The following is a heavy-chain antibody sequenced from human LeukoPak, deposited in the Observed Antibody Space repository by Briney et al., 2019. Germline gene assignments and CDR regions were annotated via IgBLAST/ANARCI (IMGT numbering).Heavy chain of an antibody. CDR3: ARDYYDSSGYPDY. D-gene: IGHD3-22*01. J-gene: IGHJ4*02. Sequence: PGRSLRLSCAASGFTFSSYAMHWVRQAPGKGLEWVAVISYDGSNKYYADSVKGRFTISRDNPKNTLYLQMNSLRAEDTAVYYCARDYYDSSGYPDYWGQGTLVTVSS. CDR1: GFTFSSYA. V-gene: IGHV3-30-3*01. CDR2: ISYDGSNK.